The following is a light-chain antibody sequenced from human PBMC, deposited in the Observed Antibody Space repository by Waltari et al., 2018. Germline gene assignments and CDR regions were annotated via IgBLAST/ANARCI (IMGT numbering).Light chain of an antibody. J-gene: IGKJ2*02. V-gene: IGKV1-5*03. CDR3: QQYNSYPWT. CDR2: KAS. Sequence: DIQMTQSPSTLSASVGDRVTITFRASQGLGSWLAWFQQKPGKAPDLLIYKASNLESGVPSRFSGSGYGREFTLTITSLQAENSATYYCQQYNSYPWTFGQGTKLEIK. CDR1: QGLGSW.